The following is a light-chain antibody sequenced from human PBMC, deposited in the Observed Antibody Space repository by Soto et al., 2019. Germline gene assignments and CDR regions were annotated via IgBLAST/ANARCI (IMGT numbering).Light chain of an antibody. J-gene: IGKJ4*01. Sequence: ETVMTQSPATLSVSLGERATRSCRASQSVNSNLAWYQQKPGQAPRLLIYGASIRATGVPARFSGSGSGTDFTLTISRLQPEDFAVYFCQQYKNWPPVTFGGGTKVEIK. V-gene: IGKV3-15*01. CDR2: GAS. CDR1: QSVNSN. CDR3: QQYKNWPPVT.